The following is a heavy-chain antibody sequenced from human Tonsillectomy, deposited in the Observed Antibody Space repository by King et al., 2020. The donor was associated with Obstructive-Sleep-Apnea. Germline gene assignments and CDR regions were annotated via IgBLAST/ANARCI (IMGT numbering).Heavy chain of an antibody. CDR3: ARDRDLYYFDY. J-gene: IGHJ4*02. Sequence: QLQESGPGLVKPSETLSLTCTVSGGSISSSSYYWGWIRQPPGKGLEWIGTIYYGDTYYNPSLKSRVTISVDTSKNQFSLKLSPVTAADTAVYYCARDRDLYYFDYWGQGTLVTVSS. D-gene: IGHD2/OR15-2a*01. CDR2: IYYGDT. CDR1: GGSISSSSYY. V-gene: IGHV4-39*07.